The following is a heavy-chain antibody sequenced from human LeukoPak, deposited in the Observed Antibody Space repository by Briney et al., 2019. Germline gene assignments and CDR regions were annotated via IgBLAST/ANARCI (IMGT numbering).Heavy chain of an antibody. CDR3: ARLETSATEHNWFDP. D-gene: IGHD6-25*01. V-gene: IGHV4-39*01. J-gene: IGHJ5*02. CDR1: GASISSSAYY. Sequence: NPSETLSLTCTVSGASISSSAYYWGWIRQPPGKGLEWIGSIGGRNYYRGSTYYNPSLKSRVTIHVDTSKDQFSLKLSSVTAADTAVYHCARLETSATEHNWFDPWGQGTLVTVSS. CDR2: IGGRNYYRGST.